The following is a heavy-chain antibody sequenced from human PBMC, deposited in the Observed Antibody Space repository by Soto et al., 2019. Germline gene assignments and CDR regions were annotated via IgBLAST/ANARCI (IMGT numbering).Heavy chain of an antibody. V-gene: IGHV3-33*01. Sequence: GGSLRLSCAASGFTFSSYGMHWVRQAPGKGLEWVAVIWYDGSNKYYADSVKGRFTISRDNSKNTLYLQMNSLRAEDTAVYYCARDSYAAYGGPDAFEIWGQGTMVTVSS. D-gene: IGHD4-17*01. J-gene: IGHJ3*02. CDR1: GFTFSSYG. CDR2: IWYDGSNK. CDR3: ARDSYAAYGGPDAFEI.